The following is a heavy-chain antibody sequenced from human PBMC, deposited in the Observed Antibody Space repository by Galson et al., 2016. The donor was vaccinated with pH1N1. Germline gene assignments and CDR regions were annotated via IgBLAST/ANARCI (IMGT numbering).Heavy chain of an antibody. CDR1: GFTFSSFG. D-gene: IGHD2-15*01. V-gene: IGHV3-30*18. CDR2: ISYDGRNE. Sequence: SLRLSCAASGFTFSSFGMHWVRQAPGKGLEWVAVISYDGRNEYYADSVKGRFALSRDNSKKTMYMQMNSLRPEDTAMYYCAKATEFCRGGSCYANWFDPWGQGTLVTVSS. J-gene: IGHJ5*02. CDR3: AKATEFCRGGSCYANWFDP.